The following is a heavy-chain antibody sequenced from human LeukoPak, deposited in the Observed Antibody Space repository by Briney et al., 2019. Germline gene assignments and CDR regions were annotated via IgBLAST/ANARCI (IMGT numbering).Heavy chain of an antibody. CDR1: GGSISGTSRSSYY. CDR3: AREARGSSSWYSYYYYYGMDV. D-gene: IGHD6-13*01. Sequence: SETLSLTCTVSGGSISGTSRSSYYWGWIRQPPGKGLEWVGGISYSGSTYYNPSLKSRVTISVDTSKNQFSLKLSSVTAADTAVYYCAREARGSSSWYSYYYYYGMDVWGQGTTVTVSS. J-gene: IGHJ6*02. CDR2: ISYSGST. V-gene: IGHV4-39*07.